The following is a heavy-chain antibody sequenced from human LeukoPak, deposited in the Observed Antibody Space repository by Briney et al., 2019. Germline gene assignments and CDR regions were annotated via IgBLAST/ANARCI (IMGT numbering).Heavy chain of an antibody. CDR2: IYYGGST. J-gene: IGHJ5*02. CDR3: TREWELHSWFDP. V-gene: IGHV4-39*07. Sequence: SETLSLTCTVSGGSISRSSFYWGWIRQPPGKGLEWIGSIYYGGSTYYNPSLKSRVTISADTSKNQFSLKLGSVTAADTAVYYCTREWELHSWFDPWGQGTLVTVSS. CDR1: GGSISRSSFY. D-gene: IGHD1-26*01.